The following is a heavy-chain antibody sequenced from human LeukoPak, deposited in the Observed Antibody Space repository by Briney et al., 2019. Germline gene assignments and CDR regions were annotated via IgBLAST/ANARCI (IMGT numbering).Heavy chain of an antibody. Sequence: SQTLSLTCTVSGGSISSGDYYWSWIRQPPGKGLEWIGYIYYSGSTYYNPSLKSRVTISVDTSKNQFSLKLSSVTAADTAVYYCARWEEYYYDSSGSRVRNAFDIWGQGTMVTVPS. CDR1: GGSISSGDYY. J-gene: IGHJ3*02. V-gene: IGHV4-30-4*01. CDR3: ARWEEYYYDSSGSRVRNAFDI. D-gene: IGHD3-22*01. CDR2: IYYSGST.